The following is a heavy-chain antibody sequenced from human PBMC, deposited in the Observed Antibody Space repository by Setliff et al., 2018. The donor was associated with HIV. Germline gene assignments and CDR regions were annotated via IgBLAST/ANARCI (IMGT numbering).Heavy chain of an antibody. D-gene: IGHD3-10*01. Sequence: PSETLSLTCTVSGGSISSGSYHWSWIRRPAGKGLEWIGRFYTRGSTNYNSSLKSRVTISVEKSKNQFSLNLSSVTAADTAVYYCASSYDPNYYVSGSYHRHQGMYFDYWGQGMLVTVSS. V-gene: IGHV4-61*02. CDR1: GGSISSGSYH. J-gene: IGHJ4*02. CDR3: ASSYDPNYYVSGSYHRHQGMYFDY. CDR2: FYTRGST.